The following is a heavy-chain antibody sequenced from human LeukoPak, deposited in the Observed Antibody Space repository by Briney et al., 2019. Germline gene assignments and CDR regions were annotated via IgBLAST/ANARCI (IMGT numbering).Heavy chain of an antibody. J-gene: IGHJ4*02. CDR2: INEDGSEK. Sequence: GGSLGLSCAAAGFIFRNFGMGWVRQAPGKGLQWVASINEDGSEKYYVDSVKGRFTISRDNAKNSLYLQMNILRAEDTAVCYCSSGPGHCGQGTLVTVSS. CDR1: GFIFRNFG. V-gene: IGHV3-7*01. CDR3: SSGPGH.